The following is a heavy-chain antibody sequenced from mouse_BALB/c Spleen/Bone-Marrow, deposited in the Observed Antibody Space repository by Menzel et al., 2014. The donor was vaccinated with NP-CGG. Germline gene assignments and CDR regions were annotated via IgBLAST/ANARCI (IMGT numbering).Heavy chain of an antibody. Sequence: VKLQESGPGLVAPSQSLSITCTVSGFSLSGYGVNWVRQPPGKGPEWLGMIWGDGSTDYNSALKSRLNISKDNSKSQVFLKMSSLQTDDTARYYCARDQKYRNFYYAMDYWGQGTPVTVSS. CDR2: IWGDGST. D-gene: IGHD2-10*02. J-gene: IGHJ4*01. CDR3: ARDQKYRNFYYAMDY. V-gene: IGHV2-6-7*01. CDR1: GFSLSGYG.